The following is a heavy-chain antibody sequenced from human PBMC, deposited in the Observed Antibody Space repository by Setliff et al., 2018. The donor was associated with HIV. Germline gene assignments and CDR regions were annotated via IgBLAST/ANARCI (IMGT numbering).Heavy chain of an antibody. CDR1: GFSFSHAW. CDR2: IKSQADGATT. V-gene: IGHV3-15*01. J-gene: IGHJ3*01. D-gene: IGHD4-4*01. CDR3: TTASDSTNYDDGFDL. Sequence: GGSLRLSCAASGFSFSHAWMSWVRQAPGKGLEWVGRIKSQADGATTDYAAPVKGRFTISRDDSTNTLYLQMNSLRTEDTALYYCTTASDSTNYDDGFDLWGQGTMVTVSS.